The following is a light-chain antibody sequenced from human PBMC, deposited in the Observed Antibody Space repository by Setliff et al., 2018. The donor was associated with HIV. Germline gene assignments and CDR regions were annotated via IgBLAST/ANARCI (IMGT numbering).Light chain of an antibody. J-gene: IGLJ1*01. CDR2: EVT. CDR3: CSYVGGYV. V-gene: IGLV2-23*02. Sequence: QSVLTQPASVSGSPGQSITTSCTGTSSDVGRYNTVSWYQQHPGKAPKLMIYEVTKRPSGISDRFSASKSGNTASLTISGIQAEDEADYYCCSYVGGYVFGTGTKV. CDR1: SSDVGRYNT.